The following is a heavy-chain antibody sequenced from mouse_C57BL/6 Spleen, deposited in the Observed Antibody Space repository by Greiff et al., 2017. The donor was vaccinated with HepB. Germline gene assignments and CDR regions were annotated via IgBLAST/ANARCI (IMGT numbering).Heavy chain of an antibody. CDR2: ISSGGDYI. CDR1: GFTFSSYA. CDR3: TRDRRYFDV. V-gene: IGHV5-9-1*02. Sequence: EVHLVESGEGLVKPGGSLKLSCTASGFTFSSYAMSWVRQTPEKRLEWVAYISSGGDYIYYADTVKGRFTISRDNARNTLYLQMSSLKSEDTAMYYCTRDRRYFDVWGTGTTVTVSS. J-gene: IGHJ1*03.